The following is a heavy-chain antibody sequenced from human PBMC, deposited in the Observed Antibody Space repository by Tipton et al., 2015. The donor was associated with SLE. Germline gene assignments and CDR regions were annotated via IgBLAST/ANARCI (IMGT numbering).Heavy chain of an antibody. D-gene: IGHD6-19*01. CDR3: AKAPEEGVAGDYAFDI. Sequence: GSLRLSCAASGFTFSSYGMHWVRQAPGKGLEWVAFIRYDGSNKYYADSVKGRFTISRDNSKNTLYLQMNSLRAEDTAVYYCAKAPEEGVAGDYAFDIWGQGTMVTVSS. CDR1: GFTFSSYG. CDR2: IRYDGSNK. V-gene: IGHV3-30*02. J-gene: IGHJ3*02.